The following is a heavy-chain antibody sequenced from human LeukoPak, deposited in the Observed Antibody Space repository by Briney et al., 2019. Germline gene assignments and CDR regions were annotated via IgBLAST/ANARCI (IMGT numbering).Heavy chain of an antibody. CDR1: GGSISYYY. CDR2: IYYSGTT. Sequence: SETLSLTCTVSGGSISYYYWSWIRQSPGKGLEWIGYIYYSGTTNYNPSLKSRVTISVDTSKNQFSMQLRSVTAADTAVYYCAREDPQTTVPEGMDVWGQGTTVTVSS. CDR3: AREDPQTTVPEGMDV. V-gene: IGHV4-59*01. J-gene: IGHJ6*02. D-gene: IGHD4-17*01.